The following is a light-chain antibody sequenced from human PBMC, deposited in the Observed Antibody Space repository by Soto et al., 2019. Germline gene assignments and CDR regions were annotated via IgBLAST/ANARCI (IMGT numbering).Light chain of an antibody. CDR1: QSISSW. CDR3: QQYNSYPWT. CDR2: DAS. Sequence: DIQMTQSPSTLSASVGDRVTITCRASQSISSWLAWYQQKPGKAPKLLIYDASSLESGVPSRFSGSGSGTEFTLTISSLQPDDFATYYCQQYNSYPWTCGQGTMVEIK. J-gene: IGKJ1*01. V-gene: IGKV1-5*01.